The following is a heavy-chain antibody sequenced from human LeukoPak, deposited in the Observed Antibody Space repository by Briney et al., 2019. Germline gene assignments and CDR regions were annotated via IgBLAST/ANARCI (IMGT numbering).Heavy chain of an antibody. CDR2: ISYDGSNK. Sequence: PGGSLRLSCAASGFTFSSYAMHWVRQAPGKGLEWVAVISYDGSNKYYADSVKGRFTISRDNSKNSLYLQMNSLRAEDTAVYYCARDWDFWSGYPSYYVDVWGKGTTVTVSS. V-gene: IGHV3-30-3*01. D-gene: IGHD3-3*01. J-gene: IGHJ6*03. CDR1: GFTFSSYA. CDR3: ARDWDFWSGYPSYYVDV.